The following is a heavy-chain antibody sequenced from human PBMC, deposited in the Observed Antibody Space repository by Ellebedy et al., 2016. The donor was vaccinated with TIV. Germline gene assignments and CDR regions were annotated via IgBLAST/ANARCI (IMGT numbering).Heavy chain of an antibody. Sequence: MPSETLSLTCAVYGGSFSGYYWSWIRQPPGKGLEWIGEINHSGSTNYNSSLKSRVTISLATSKNQFSLKLSSVTAADTAVYYCSRGVTDQNWGQGILVTVSS. CDR2: INHSGST. CDR3: SRGVTDQN. CDR1: GGSFSGYY. D-gene: IGHD2-21*02. J-gene: IGHJ4*02. V-gene: IGHV4-34*01.